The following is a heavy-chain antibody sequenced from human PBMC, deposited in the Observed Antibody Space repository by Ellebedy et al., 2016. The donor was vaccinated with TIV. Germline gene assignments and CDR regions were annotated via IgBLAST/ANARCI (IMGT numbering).Heavy chain of an antibody. Sequence: GESLKISXAASGITFSSYWMHWVRQVPGQGLVWVSRINSDGSSTSYAGFVKGRFTISRDNAKNTLFLQMNSLRVEDTAVYYCAREYDFWSAYYDYWGQGILVTVSS. CDR1: GITFSSYW. D-gene: IGHD3-3*01. CDR3: AREYDFWSAYYDY. CDR2: INSDGSST. J-gene: IGHJ4*02. V-gene: IGHV3-74*01.